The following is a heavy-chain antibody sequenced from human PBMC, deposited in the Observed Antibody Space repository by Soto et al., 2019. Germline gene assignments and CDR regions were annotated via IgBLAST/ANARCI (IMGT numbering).Heavy chain of an antibody. CDR3: ARSYSNKGYYYYGMYV. CDR2: IYYSGST. Sequence: SETLSLTCAVSGGSITYYYWSWIRQPPGKGLEWIGFIYYSGSTSYNPSLKSRVTISLDTAKNQFSLWLSSVTAADAAVYFCARSYSNKGYYYYGMYVWGQGTTVTVSS. J-gene: IGHJ6*02. V-gene: IGHV4-59*08. D-gene: IGHD6-13*01. CDR1: GGSITYYY.